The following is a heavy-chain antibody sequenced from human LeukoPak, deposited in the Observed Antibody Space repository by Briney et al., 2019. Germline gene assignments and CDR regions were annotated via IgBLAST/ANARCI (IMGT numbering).Heavy chain of an antibody. CDR1: GFTFSSYW. D-gene: IGHD2-2*01. V-gene: IGHV3-7*01. CDR2: IKQDGSEK. CDR3: ARDGVYCSSTSCGSYYYYGMDV. Sequence: GGSLRLSCAASGFTFSSYWMRWARQAPGKGLEGVANIKQDGSEKYYVDSVKGRFTISRDNAKNSLYLQMNSLRAEDTAVYYCARDGVYCSSTSCGSYYYYGMDVWGQGTTVTVSS. J-gene: IGHJ6*02.